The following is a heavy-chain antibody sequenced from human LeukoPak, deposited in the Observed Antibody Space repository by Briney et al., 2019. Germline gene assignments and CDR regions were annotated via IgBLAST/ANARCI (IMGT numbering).Heavy chain of an antibody. D-gene: IGHD1-1*01. J-gene: IGHJ4*02. CDR3: ARGRAFRGTMTLFDN. Sequence: PGGSLRLSCAASGFTFSNYGMHWVRQAPGKGPEWVTLISYDGSNKFYADSVKGRFTISRDNSKNMLYLQTDSLRAEDTAVFYCARGRAFRGTMTLFDNWGQGTLVTVSS. CDR2: ISYDGSNK. CDR1: GFTFSNYG. V-gene: IGHV3-30*03.